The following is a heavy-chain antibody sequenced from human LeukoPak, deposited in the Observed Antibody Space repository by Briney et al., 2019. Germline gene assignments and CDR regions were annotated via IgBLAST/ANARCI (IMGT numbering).Heavy chain of an antibody. V-gene: IGHV4-59*01. CDR2: IYYSGRT. CDR3: ALASSFIDY. CDR1: GGSISSYY. Sequence: SETLPLTCTVSGGSISSYYWSWIRQPPGKGLDWIGYIYYSGRTNYNPARNSRVTISVDTSKNQFSLKLSSVTAADTAVYYCALASSFIDYWGQGTLVTVSS. J-gene: IGHJ4*02. D-gene: IGHD6-13*01.